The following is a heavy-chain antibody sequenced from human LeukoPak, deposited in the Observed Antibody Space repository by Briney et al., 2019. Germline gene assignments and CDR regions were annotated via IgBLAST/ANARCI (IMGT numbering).Heavy chain of an antibody. D-gene: IGHD3-22*01. V-gene: IGHV1-18*04. CDR1: GYTFTGYY. J-gene: IGHJ3*02. CDR2: INPNSGNT. CDR3: ASRVRYYYDRGAFDI. Sequence: ASVKVSCKASGYTFTGYYMHWVRQAPGQGLEWMGWINPNSGNTNYAQKLQGRVTMTTDTSTSTAYMELRSLRSDDTAVYYCASRVRYYYDRGAFDIWGQGTMVTVSS.